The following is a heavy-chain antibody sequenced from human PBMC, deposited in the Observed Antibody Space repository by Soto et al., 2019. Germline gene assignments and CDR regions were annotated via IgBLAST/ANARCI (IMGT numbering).Heavy chain of an antibody. CDR2: IWYDGTNK. D-gene: IGHD6-6*01. CDR1: GGNCSGYG. CDR3: ARGDGSSYYYYYAMDV. V-gene: IGHV3-33*08. Sequence: LRHSRAASGGNCSGYGVHCVRQNKGKGLEWVALIWYDGTNKYYVDSVKGRFTISRDSSKNTLYLQMNSLRAEDTAVYYCARGDGSSYYYYYAMDVWGQGTTVTVSS. J-gene: IGHJ6*02.